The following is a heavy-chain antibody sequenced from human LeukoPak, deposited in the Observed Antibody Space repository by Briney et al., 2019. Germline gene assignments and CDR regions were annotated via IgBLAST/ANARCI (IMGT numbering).Heavy chain of an antibody. CDR2: ISSSSNHI. J-gene: IGHJ4*02. Sequence: GGSLRLSCEASGFSFSTYAINWVRQAPGKGLEWVSYISSSSNHIYYADSVTGRFTISRDNAKNSVFLQMNSLRAEDTAVYFCARVRSYFFDYWGQGTLVTVSS. CDR3: ARVRSYFFDY. V-gene: IGHV3-21*06. CDR1: GFSFSTYA.